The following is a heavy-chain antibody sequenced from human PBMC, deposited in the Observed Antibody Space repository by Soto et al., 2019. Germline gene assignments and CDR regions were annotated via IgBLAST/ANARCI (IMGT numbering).Heavy chain of an antibody. Sequence: QVQLVQSGAEVKRPGSSVKVSCQASGGTFSNYAISWVRQAPGQGLEWMGGTIPMFDTPGYAQKFQGRVTITADKFTNTAYMELSRLRSEDTAVFCCARVSDPTRNYDFDYWGQGTLVTVSS. V-gene: IGHV1-69*06. CDR1: GGTFSNYA. D-gene: IGHD4-4*01. J-gene: IGHJ4*02. CDR3: ARVSDPTRNYDFDY. CDR2: TIPMFDTP.